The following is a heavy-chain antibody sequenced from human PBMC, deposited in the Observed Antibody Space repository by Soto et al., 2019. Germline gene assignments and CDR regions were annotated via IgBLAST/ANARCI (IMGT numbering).Heavy chain of an antibody. V-gene: IGHV1-69*01. Sequence: QVQLVQSGAEVKKPGSSVKVSCKAPGGTFSSYAISWVRQAPGQGLEWMGGIIPIFGTAKYAQKFQGRVTITADESTFLVYMGLSSLRSEDTAVYYCARSQGGSSSLDIYSYYYYGMDVWGQGTTVSVSS. CDR1: GGTFSSYA. CDR3: ARSQGGSSSLDIYSYYYYGMDV. D-gene: IGHD2-15*01. J-gene: IGHJ6*02. CDR2: IIPIFGTA.